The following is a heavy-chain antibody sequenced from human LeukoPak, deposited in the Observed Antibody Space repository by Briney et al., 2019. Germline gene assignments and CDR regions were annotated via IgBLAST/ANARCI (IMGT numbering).Heavy chain of an antibody. CDR1: GFTVSSNY. D-gene: IGHD2-2*01. J-gene: IGHJ6*02. V-gene: IGHV3-53*01. Sequence: GGSLRLSCAASGFTVSSNYMSWVRQAPGKGLEWVSVIYSGGSTYYADSVKGRFTISRDNSKNTLYLQMNSLRAEDTAVYYCARGSYCSSTSCYRSYYYYGMDVWGQGTTVTVSS. CDR2: IYSGGST. CDR3: ARGSYCSSTSCYRSYYYYGMDV.